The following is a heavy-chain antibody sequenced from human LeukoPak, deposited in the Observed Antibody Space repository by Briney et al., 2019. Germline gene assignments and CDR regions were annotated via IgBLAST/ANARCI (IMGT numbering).Heavy chain of an antibody. J-gene: IGHJ3*02. V-gene: IGHV1-2*02. Sequence: ASVKVSCKASGYTFTGYYMHWVRQAPGQGLEWMGWINPNSGGTNYAQKFQGRVTMTRDTSISTAYMELSRLRSDDTAVYYCARGRRVAGTDDAFDIWGQGTMVTVSS. CDR1: GYTFTGYY. CDR3: ARGRRVAGTDDAFDI. D-gene: IGHD6-19*01. CDR2: INPNSGGT.